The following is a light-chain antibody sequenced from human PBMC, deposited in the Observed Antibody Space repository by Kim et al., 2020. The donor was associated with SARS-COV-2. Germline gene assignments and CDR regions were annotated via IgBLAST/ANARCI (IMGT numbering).Light chain of an antibody. V-gene: IGLV3-1*01. Sequence: SYELTQPPSVSVSPGQTASITCSGDKLGDKYACWYQQKPGQSPVLVIYQDSKRPSGIPERFSGSNPGNTATLTISGTQAMDEADYYCQAWDSSTHVVFGGGNQLTVL. CDR2: QDS. CDR1: KLGDKY. CDR3: QAWDSSTHVV. J-gene: IGLJ2*01.